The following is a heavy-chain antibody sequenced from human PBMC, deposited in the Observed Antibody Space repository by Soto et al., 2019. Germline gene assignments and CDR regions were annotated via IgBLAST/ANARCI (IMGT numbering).Heavy chain of an antibody. CDR2: VYSNGHT. CDR3: ESLTNGRPGDA. Sequence: PXETLSLSGTVSGDSISNKHYHWGWTRQPPGKGLEWIGTVYSNGHTYHNPSLKSRLAMAVDTSKNQFSLSLISVTAADTAVYFCESLTNGRPGDAWGQGTLVTVSS. CDR1: GDSISNKHYH. J-gene: IGHJ5*02. V-gene: IGHV4-39*01. D-gene: IGHD2-8*01.